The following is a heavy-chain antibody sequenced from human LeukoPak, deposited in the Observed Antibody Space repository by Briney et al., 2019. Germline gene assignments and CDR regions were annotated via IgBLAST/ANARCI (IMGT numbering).Heavy chain of an antibody. J-gene: IGHJ4*02. CDR1: GYTFTSYA. Sequence: ASVKVSCKASGYTFTSYAMHWVRQAPGQRLERMGWINAGNGNTKYSQKFQGRVTITRDTSASTAYMELSSLRSEDTAVYYCARVLAHSSGWILDYWGQGTLVTVSS. CDR2: INAGNGNT. D-gene: IGHD6-25*01. V-gene: IGHV1-3*01. CDR3: ARVLAHSSGWILDY.